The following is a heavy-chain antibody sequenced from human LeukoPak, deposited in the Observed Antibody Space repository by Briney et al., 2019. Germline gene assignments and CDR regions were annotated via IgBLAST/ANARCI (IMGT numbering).Heavy chain of an antibody. Sequence: SETLSLTCTVSGGSISSYYWSWIRQPPGKGLEWIGYIYYSGSTNYNPSLKSRVTISVDTSKNQFSLKLSSVTAADTAVYYRARQKQWLVMFDYWGQGTLVTVSS. V-gene: IGHV4-59*08. CDR3: ARQKQWLVMFDY. J-gene: IGHJ4*02. CDR2: IYYSGST. CDR1: GGSISSYY. D-gene: IGHD6-19*01.